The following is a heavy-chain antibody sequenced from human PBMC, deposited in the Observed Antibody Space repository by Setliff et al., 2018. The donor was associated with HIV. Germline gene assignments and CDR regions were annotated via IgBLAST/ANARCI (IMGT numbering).Heavy chain of an antibody. J-gene: IGHJ4*02. V-gene: IGHV3-23*01. D-gene: IGHD3-10*01. CDR3: AKKTAAYTSGSWLHY. CDR1: GFTFRTYR. Sequence: LRLSCAASGFTFRTYRMSWVRQAPGKGLECVAVISGSGGDTYHADSVKGRFVISREKSKSTLYLQMNSLRAEDTAVYYCAKKTAAYTSGSWLHYWGQGTLVTVSS. CDR2: ISGSGGDT.